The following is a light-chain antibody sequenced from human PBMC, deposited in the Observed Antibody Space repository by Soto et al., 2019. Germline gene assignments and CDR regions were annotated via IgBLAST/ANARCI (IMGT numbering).Light chain of an antibody. V-gene: IGLV2-11*01. CDR3: SSFAGYYSLV. J-gene: IGLJ2*01. CDR1: SSDVGGYNY. Sequence: QSVLTQPRSVSGSPGQSVTISCTGTSSDVGGYNYVSWYQQHPGKAPKLVIYAVNKRPSGVPDRFSGSKSGNTASLTISGLQAEGEADYYCSSFAGYYSLVFGGGTKLTVL. CDR2: AVN.